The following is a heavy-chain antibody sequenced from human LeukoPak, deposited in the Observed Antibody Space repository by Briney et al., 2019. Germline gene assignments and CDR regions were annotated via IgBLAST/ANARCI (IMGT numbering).Heavy chain of an antibody. D-gene: IGHD2-2*01. Sequence: GGSLRLSCAASGFTFSNYNMNWVRQAPGKGLEWVSSISGGSSYIYCADSVKGRFTISRDNAKNSLYLQMNSLRAEDTAVYYCARDWSASPDYWGQGTLVTVSS. CDR3: ARDWSASPDY. V-gene: IGHV3-21*01. CDR2: ISGGSSYI. J-gene: IGHJ4*02. CDR1: GFTFSNYN.